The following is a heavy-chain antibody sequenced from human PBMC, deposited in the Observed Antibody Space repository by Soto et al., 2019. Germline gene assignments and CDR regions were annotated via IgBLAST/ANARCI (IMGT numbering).Heavy chain of an antibody. V-gene: IGHV3-23*01. CDR3: PKESMPEHYGDTLFDY. CDR2: FSAGGRA. Sequence: PGGSLRLSCAASGFSFSSYALSWVRQAPGRGLEWVSTFSAGGRAYYADSVKGRFTLARDTSKNTLHLQTNSLTVEDTAVYYCPKESMPEHYGDTLFDYWGQGTRVTVSS. CDR1: GFSFSSYA. D-gene: IGHD4-17*01. J-gene: IGHJ4*02.